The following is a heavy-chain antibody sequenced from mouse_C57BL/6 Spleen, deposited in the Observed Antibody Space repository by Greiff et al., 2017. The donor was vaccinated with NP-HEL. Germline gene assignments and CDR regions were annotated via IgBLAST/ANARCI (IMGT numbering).Heavy chain of an antibody. Sequence: EVQGVESGGDLVKPGGSLKLSCAASGFTFSSYGMSWVRQTPDKRLEWVATISSGGSYTYYPDSVKGRFTISRDNAKNTLYLQMSSLKSEDTAMYYCARVGLGFDYWGQGTTLTVSS. CDR3: ARVGLGFDY. V-gene: IGHV5-6*01. D-gene: IGHD4-1*01. CDR1: GFTFSSYG. J-gene: IGHJ2*01. CDR2: ISSGGSYT.